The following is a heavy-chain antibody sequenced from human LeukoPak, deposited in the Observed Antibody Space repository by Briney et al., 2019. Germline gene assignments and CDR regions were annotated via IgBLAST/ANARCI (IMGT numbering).Heavy chain of an antibody. CDR3: ARGDTVGAHDY. CDR1: GFTFSSYG. CDR2: IWYDGSNK. J-gene: IGHJ4*02. D-gene: IGHD1-26*01. Sequence: GGSLRPSCAASGFTFSSYGMHWVRQAPGKGLEWVAVIWYDGSNKYYADSVKGRFTISRDNSKNTLYLQMNSLRAEDTAVYYCARGDTVGAHDYWGQGTLVTVSS. V-gene: IGHV3-33*01.